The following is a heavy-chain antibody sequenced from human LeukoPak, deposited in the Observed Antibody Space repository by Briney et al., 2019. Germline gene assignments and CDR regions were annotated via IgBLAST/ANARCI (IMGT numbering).Heavy chain of an antibody. CDR3: ARGGIAAAGTFDY. CDR1: GFTFSNYS. J-gene: IGHJ4*02. D-gene: IGHD6-13*01. CDR2: ISSNSNYI. V-gene: IGHV3-21*01. Sequence: GGSLRLPCAASGFTFSNYSMNWVRQAPGKGLEWLASISSNSNYIYYADSVKGRFTISRDNAKDSLYLQMNSLRAKDTAVYYCARGGIAAAGTFDYWGQGTLVTVSS.